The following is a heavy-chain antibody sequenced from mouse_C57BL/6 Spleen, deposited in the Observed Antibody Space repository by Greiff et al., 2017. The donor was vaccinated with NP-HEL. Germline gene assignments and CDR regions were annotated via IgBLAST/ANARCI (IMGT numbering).Heavy chain of an antibody. V-gene: IGHV1-74*01. CDR3: SMGSGYYVPFAY. Sequence: QVQLKQPGAELAKPGASVKVSCKASGYTFTSYWMHWVKQRPGQGLEWIGRIHPSDSDTNYNQKLKGKATLTVDKSSSTAYMQLSSLTSEDSAVYYCSMGSGYYVPFAYWGQGTLVTVSA. CDR1: GYTFTSYW. CDR2: IHPSDSDT. J-gene: IGHJ3*01. D-gene: IGHD2-3*01.